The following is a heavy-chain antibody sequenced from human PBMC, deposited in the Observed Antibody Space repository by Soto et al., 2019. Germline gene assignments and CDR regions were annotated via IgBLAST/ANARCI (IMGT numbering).Heavy chain of an antibody. CDR3: ARDWYCSGGSCHDCFDP. CDR2: ISAYNGYT. J-gene: IGHJ5*02. V-gene: IGHV1-18*01. D-gene: IGHD2-15*01. CDR1: GYTFTSYG. Sequence: QVQLVQSGAEVKKPGASVKVSCKASGYTFTSYGISWVQQAPGQGLEWMGWISAYNGYTRYTQHLQGRVTMTTDTSTSTAYLELRSLRSDDTAVYYCARDWYCSGGSCHDCFDPWGQGTLVTVSS.